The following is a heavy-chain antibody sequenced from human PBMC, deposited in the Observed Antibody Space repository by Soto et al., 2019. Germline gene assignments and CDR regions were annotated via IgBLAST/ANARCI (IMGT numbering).Heavy chain of an antibody. CDR2: IYPSDSHA. D-gene: IGHD6-13*01. Sequence: ESLKISCQASGYTFSTYWISWVRQMPGKDLEWMGTIYPSDSHANYSYSFQGHVSMSVDKSIGTAYLKWSGLKASDSAMYYCARITRSRHCVTKNCYSVARFDPWGQGXLVTVSS. V-gene: IGHV5-10-1*01. CDR3: ARITRSRHCVTKNCYSVARFDP. CDR1: GYTFSTYW. J-gene: IGHJ5*01.